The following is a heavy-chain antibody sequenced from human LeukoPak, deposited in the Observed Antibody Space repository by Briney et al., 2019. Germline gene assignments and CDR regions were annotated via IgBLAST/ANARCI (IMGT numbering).Heavy chain of an antibody. V-gene: IGHV4-39*07. D-gene: IGHD2-2*01. CDR1: GGSISSINYY. CDR2: IYYSGST. CDR3: AREIGYCSSTSCYNWFDP. J-gene: IGHJ5*02. Sequence: PSETLSLTCTVSGGSISSINYYWGWIRQPPGKGLEWIGSIYYSGSTYYNPSLKSRFTISVDTSKNQFSLKESSVTAADTAVYYCAREIGYCSSTSCYNWFDPWGQGTLVTVSS.